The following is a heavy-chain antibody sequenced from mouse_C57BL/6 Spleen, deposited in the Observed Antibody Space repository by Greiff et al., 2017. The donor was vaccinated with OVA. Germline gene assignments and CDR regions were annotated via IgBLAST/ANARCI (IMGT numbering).Heavy chain of an antibody. CDR2: IDPEDGDT. CDR3: TTDYGRSYPYYFDY. CDR1: GFNIKDYY. D-gene: IGHD1-1*01. Sequence: VQLQQSGAELVRPGASVKLSCTASGFNIKDYYMHWVKQRPEQGLEWIGRIDPEDGDTEYAPKFQGKATMTADTSSNTAYLQLSSLTSEDTAVYYCTTDYGRSYPYYFDYWGQGTTLTVSS. V-gene: IGHV14-1*01. J-gene: IGHJ2*01.